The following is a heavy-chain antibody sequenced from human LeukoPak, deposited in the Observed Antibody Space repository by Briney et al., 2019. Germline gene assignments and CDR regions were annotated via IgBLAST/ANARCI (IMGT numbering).Heavy chain of an antibody. Sequence: ASVTVSCKASGYTFTSYAMNWVRQAPGQGLEWMGWINTNTGNPTYAQGFTGRFVFSLDTSVSTAYLQISSLKAEDTAVYYCARADRADYYDLDFDYWGQGTLVTVSS. CDR2: INTNTGNP. CDR1: GYTFTSYA. D-gene: IGHD3-22*01. J-gene: IGHJ4*02. CDR3: ARADRADYYDLDFDY. V-gene: IGHV7-4-1*02.